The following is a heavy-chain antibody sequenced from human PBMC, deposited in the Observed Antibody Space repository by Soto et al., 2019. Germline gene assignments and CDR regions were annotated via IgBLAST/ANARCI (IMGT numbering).Heavy chain of an antibody. CDR3: ARAPTVTTNFDS. CDR2: IYSDGTT. Sequence: PGGSLGLSCAGSGFTVSSNYMSWVRQAPGKGLEWVSIIYSDGTTHYADSVKGRFTISKDNSKNTLYLQMSSLTAEDTAVYYCARAPTVTTNFDSWGQGTLVTVSS. J-gene: IGHJ4*02. V-gene: IGHV3-66*01. CDR1: GFTVSSNY. D-gene: IGHD4-4*01.